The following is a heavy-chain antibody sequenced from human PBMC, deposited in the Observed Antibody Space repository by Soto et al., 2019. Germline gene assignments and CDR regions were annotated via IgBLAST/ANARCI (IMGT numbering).Heavy chain of an antibody. V-gene: IGHV3-30-3*01. Sequence: LRLSGAASGFTFSTYAMLWVPQAPGTVLEGVAVISYDGSNKYYADSVKGRFTISRDNSKNTLYLQMNSLRAEDTAVYYCARDRIVVVVAAIHYYYYGMDVWGQGTTVTVSS. D-gene: IGHD2-15*01. CDR1: GFTFSTYA. CDR3: ARDRIVVVVAAIHYYYYGMDV. J-gene: IGHJ6*02. CDR2: ISYDGSNK.